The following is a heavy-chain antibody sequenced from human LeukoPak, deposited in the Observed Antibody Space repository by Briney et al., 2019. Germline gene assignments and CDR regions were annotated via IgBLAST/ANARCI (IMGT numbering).Heavy chain of an antibody. CDR1: NGSINNYY. CDR3: ARGWTTTGKRNWLDP. V-gene: IGHV4-59*01. J-gene: IGHJ5*02. D-gene: IGHD1-1*01. CDR2: IYHSGST. Sequence: PSETLSLTCTVSNGSINNYYWSWVRQSPGKGLEWIGYIYHSGSTKYNPSLQSRVTISVDMSNNQFSLKLSSVTAADTAIYYCARGWTTTGKRNWLDPWGQRTLVTVSS.